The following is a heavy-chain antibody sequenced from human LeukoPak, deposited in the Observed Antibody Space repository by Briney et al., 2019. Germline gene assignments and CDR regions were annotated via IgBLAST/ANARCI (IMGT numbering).Heavy chain of an antibody. CDR1: GGSFSGYY. J-gene: IGHJ4*02. V-gene: IGHV4-34*01. CDR3: AREKRYCSGGSCQWSYFDY. CDR2: INHSGST. D-gene: IGHD2-15*01. Sequence: TSETLSFTCAVYGGSFSGYYWSWIRQPPGKGLEWIGEINHSGSTNYNPSLKSRVTISVDTSKNQFSLKLSSVTAADTAVYYCAREKRYCSGGSCQWSYFDYWGQGTLVTVSS.